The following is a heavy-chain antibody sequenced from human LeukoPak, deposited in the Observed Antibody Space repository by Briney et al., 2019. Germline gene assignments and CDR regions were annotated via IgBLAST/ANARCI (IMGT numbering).Heavy chain of an antibody. V-gene: IGHV3-21*01. Sequence: PGGSLRLSCAASGFTFSSYEMNWVRQAPGKGLEWVSSISSSSSYIYYADSVKGRFTISRDNAKNSLYLQMNSLRAEDTAVYYCAREQDVYDSSGSLDYWGQGTLVTVSS. CDR1: GFTFSSYE. D-gene: IGHD3-22*01. CDR2: ISSSSSYI. CDR3: AREQDVYDSSGSLDY. J-gene: IGHJ4*02.